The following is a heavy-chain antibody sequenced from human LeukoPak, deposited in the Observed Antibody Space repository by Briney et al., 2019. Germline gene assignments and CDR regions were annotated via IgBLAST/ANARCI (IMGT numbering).Heavy chain of an antibody. CDR1: GGSFSCYY. CDR2: INHSGST. J-gene: IGHJ5*02. V-gene: IGHV4-34*01. Sequence: SETLSLTCAVYGGSFSCYYWSWIRQPPGKGLEWIGEINHSGSTNYNPSLKSRVTISVDTSKNQFSLKLSSVTAADTAVYYCAREGARGGRPFDPWGQGTLVTVSS. CDR3: AREGARGGRPFDP. D-gene: IGHD2-15*01.